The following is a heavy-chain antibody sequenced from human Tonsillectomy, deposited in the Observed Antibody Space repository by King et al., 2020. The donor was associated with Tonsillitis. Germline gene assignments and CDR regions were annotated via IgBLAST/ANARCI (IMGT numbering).Heavy chain of an antibody. D-gene: IGHD3-3*01. V-gene: IGHV4-34*01. CDR2: INHSGRT. CDR3: ATTYEFWSGSIFRDAFDI. Sequence: VQLQQWGAGLLKPSETLSLTCAVYGGSFSGYYWSWIRQPPGKGLELIGEINHSGRTNYNPSLKSRVTISIDTSKNEFSLKLRSVTAADTAVYYCATTYEFWSGSIFRDAFDIWGQGTMVTVSS. J-gene: IGHJ3*02. CDR1: GGSFSGYY.